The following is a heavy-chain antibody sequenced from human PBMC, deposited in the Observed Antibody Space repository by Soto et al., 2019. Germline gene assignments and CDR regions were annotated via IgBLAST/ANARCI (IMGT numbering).Heavy chain of an antibody. CDR3: TRDYDYVWGSYRLPSFDY. J-gene: IGHJ4*02. V-gene: IGHV3-49*04. Sequence: GGSLRLSCTASGFTFGDYAMSWVRQAPGKGLEWVGFVRSKAYGGTTEYAASVKGRFTISRDDSKSIAYLQMNSLKTEDTAVYYCTRDYDYVWGSYRLPSFDYWGQGTLVTVS. CDR2: VRSKAYGGTT. D-gene: IGHD3-16*02. CDR1: GFTFGDYA.